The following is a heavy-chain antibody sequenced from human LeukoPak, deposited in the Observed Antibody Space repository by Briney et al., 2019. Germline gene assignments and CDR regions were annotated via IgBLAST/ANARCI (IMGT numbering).Heavy chain of an antibody. Sequence: GGSLRLSCTASGFTFRDYYVTWIRQAPGKGLEWVSYIRSTGSSTAYADSVKGRFAISRDNAKNSLYLQMNGLRVEDTAIYYCARVYYASWSGQPLSQHWLDPWGQGTLVTVSS. V-gene: IGHV3-11*04. CDR2: IRSTGSST. D-gene: IGHD3-3*01. CDR3: ARVYYASWSGQPLSQHWLDP. CDR1: GFTFRDYY. J-gene: IGHJ5*02.